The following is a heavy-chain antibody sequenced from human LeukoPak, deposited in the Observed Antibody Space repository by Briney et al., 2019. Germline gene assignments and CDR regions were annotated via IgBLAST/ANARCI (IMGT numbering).Heavy chain of an antibody. Sequence: GASVKASCKASGFTFTNYGIGWVRQAPGQGLEWMGWITAYNANTNSAQNIQGRVTMTTDTSTNTAYMELRSLTSDDTAVYYCARGSVAGTREFDYWGQGTLVTVSS. V-gene: IGHV1-18*01. CDR1: GFTFTNYG. CDR2: ITAYNANT. J-gene: IGHJ4*02. D-gene: IGHD6-19*01. CDR3: ARGSVAGTREFDY.